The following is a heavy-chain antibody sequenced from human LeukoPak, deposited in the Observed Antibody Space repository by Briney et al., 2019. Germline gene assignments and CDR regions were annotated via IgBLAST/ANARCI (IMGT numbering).Heavy chain of an antibody. J-gene: IGHJ5*02. D-gene: IGHD1-1*01. CDR3: VRDKMMDDRGVGFDP. Sequence: GGSLRLTCAAFGFTFSTSWMYWVRQAPGKGLMYVSRINIDGSITTYADSVKGRFTISRDNTKNTLYLQMNSLGAEDTAVYYCVRDKMMDDRGVGFDPWGQGTLVTVSS. V-gene: IGHV3-74*01. CDR1: GFTFSTSW. CDR2: INIDGSIT.